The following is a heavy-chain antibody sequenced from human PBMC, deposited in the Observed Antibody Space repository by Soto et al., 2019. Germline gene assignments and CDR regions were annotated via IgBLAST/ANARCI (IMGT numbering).Heavy chain of an antibody. CDR2: INAGNGNT. V-gene: IGHV1-3*05. CDR1: GYTFTGYA. D-gene: IGHD6-19*01. Sequence: QVQLVQSGAEEKKPGASVKVSCKASGYTFTGYAMHWVRQAPGQRLEWMGWINAGNGNTKYSQKFQGRVTITRDTPASTAYMELSSLRSEDTAVYYCARAVAVAADFDYWGQGTLVTDSS. J-gene: IGHJ4*02. CDR3: ARAVAVAADFDY.